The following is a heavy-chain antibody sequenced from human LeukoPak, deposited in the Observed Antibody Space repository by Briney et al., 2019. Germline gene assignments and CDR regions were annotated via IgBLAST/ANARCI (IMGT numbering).Heavy chain of an antibody. CDR3: ARGGYDFWSCYTTFDP. CDR1: GYTFTSYG. Sequence: ASVKVSCKASGYTFTSYGISWVRQAPGQGLEWMGWISAYNGNTNYAQKLQGRVTMTTDTSTSTAYMELRSLRSDDTAVYYCARGGYDFWSCYTTFDPWGQGTLVTVSS. V-gene: IGHV1-18*01. D-gene: IGHD3-3*01. J-gene: IGHJ5*02. CDR2: ISAYNGNT.